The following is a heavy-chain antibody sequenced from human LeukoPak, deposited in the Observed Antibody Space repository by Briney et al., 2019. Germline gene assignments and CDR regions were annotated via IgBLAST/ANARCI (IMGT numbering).Heavy chain of an antibody. D-gene: IGHD3-3*01. CDR2: IYYSGST. Sequence: PSETLSLTCTVSGGSISSGGYYWSWIRQHPGKGLEWIGYIYYSGSTYYNPSLKSRVTISVDTSKNQFSLKLSSVTAADTAVYYCARFFYDFWSGYSRFDYWGQGTLVTVSS. CDR1: GGSISSGGYY. V-gene: IGHV4-31*03. CDR3: ARFFYDFWSGYSRFDY. J-gene: IGHJ4*02.